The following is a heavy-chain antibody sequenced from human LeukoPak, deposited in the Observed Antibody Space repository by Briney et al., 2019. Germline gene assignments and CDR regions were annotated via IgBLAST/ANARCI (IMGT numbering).Heavy chain of an antibody. V-gene: IGHV5-10-1*01. J-gene: IGHJ4*02. Sequence: GESLRISCTGSGYSFTYWITWVRQMPGKGLEWMGTIDPGYSNMKNYNPSLEGHVTISVDKSINTVYLQWSSLKASDSAMYYCATGSSGGYSHWGQGTLVTVFS. D-gene: IGHD3-10*01. CDR2: IDPGYSNM. CDR3: ATGSSGGYSH. CDR1: GYSFTYW.